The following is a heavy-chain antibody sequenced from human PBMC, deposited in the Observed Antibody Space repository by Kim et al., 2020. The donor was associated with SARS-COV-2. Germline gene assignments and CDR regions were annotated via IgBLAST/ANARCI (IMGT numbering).Heavy chain of an antibody. D-gene: IGHD3-22*01. Sequence: FQERVTITRDMSTSTAYMELSSLRSEDTAVYYCAADTYDSSGYHSGYFDYWGQGTLVTVSS. J-gene: IGHJ4*02. V-gene: IGHV1-58*01. CDR3: AADTYDSSGYHSGYFDY.